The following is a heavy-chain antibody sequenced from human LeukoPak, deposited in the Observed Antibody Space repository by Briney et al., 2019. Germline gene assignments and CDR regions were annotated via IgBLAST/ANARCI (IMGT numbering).Heavy chain of an antibody. Sequence: ASVKVSCKASGYTFTGYYMHWVRQAPGQGVEWMGWINPNSGGTNYAQKFQGRVTMTRDTSIRTAYMELSRLRSDDTAVYYCARVSRLVDAVDIWGQGTMVTVSS. CDR2: INPNSGGT. D-gene: IGHD2-15*01. V-gene: IGHV1-2*02. CDR1: GYTFTGYY. CDR3: ARVSRLVDAVDI. J-gene: IGHJ3*02.